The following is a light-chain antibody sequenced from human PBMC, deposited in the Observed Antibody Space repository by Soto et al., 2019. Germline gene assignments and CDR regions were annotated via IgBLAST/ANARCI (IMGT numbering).Light chain of an antibody. CDR2: EVT. V-gene: IGLV2-8*01. CDR1: SSDVGGYNY. CDR3: NSYVGSNIYV. J-gene: IGLJ1*01. Sequence: QSALAQPPSASGSPGQSVTISCTGTSSDVGGYNYVSWYQQRPGKAPQLILYEVTKRPSGVPGRFSGSKSGNTASLTVSGLQAEDEADYYCNSYVGSNIYVFGTGTKVTVL.